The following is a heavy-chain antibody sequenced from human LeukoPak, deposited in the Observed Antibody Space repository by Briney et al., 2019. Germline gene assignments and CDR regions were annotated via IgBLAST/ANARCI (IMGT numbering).Heavy chain of an antibody. J-gene: IGHJ6*03. Sequence: SETLSLTCTVSGGSISSYYWSWIRQPAGKGLEWIGRIYTSGSTNYNPSLKSRVTMSVDTSKNQFSLKLSSVTAADTAVYYCARELGCCSSTSCQLPTYYYYYYMDVWGKGTTVTVSS. CDR1: GGSISSYY. V-gene: IGHV4-4*07. CDR3: ARELGCCSSTSCQLPTYYYYYYMDV. CDR2: IYTSGST. D-gene: IGHD2-2*01.